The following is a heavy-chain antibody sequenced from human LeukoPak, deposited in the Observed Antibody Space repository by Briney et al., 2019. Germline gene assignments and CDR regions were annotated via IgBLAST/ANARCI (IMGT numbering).Heavy chain of an antibody. CDR2: VDPEDGET. J-gene: IGHJ4*02. CDR1: GYTFTDYY. D-gene: IGHD6-19*01. V-gene: IGHV1-69-2*01. CDR3: ATEPPKGQWLAFDY. Sequence: ASVKVSCKVSGYTFTDYYMHWVQQAPGKGLEWMGLVDPEDGETIYAEKFQGRVTITADTSTDTAYMELSSLRPEDTAVYYCATEPPKGQWLAFDYWGQGTLVTVSS.